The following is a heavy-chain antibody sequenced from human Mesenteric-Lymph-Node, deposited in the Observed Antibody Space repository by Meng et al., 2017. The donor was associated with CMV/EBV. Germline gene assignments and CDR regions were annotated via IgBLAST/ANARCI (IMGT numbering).Heavy chain of an antibody. D-gene: IGHD3-10*01. Sequence: ASVKVSCKASGYTFTGYYMHWVRQAPGQGLEWMGWMNPNSGNTGYAQKFQGRVTMTRNTSISTAYMELSSLRSEDTAVYYCARGTPYGSGSYNFDYWGQGTLVTVSS. CDR3: ARGTPYGSGSYNFDY. CDR1: GYTFTGYY. CDR2: MNPNSGNT. V-gene: IGHV1-8*02. J-gene: IGHJ4*02.